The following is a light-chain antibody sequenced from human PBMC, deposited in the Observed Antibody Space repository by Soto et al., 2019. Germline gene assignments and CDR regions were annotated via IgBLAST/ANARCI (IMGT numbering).Light chain of an antibody. J-gene: IGKJ5*01. CDR2: DAS. V-gene: IGKV3-11*01. CDR3: QQRSIPIT. CDR1: QSVSSY. Sequence: EIVLTQSPATLSLSPGERATLSCRASQSVSSYLAWYQQKPGQAPRLLIYDASNSATGIPARFSGSGSGTDFTLTISSLEPEDFAVYYCQQRSIPITFGQGTRLEIK.